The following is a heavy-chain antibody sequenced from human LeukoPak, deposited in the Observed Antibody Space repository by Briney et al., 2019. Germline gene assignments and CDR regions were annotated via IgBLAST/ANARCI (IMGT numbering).Heavy chain of an antibody. CDR2: IYSGGST. CDR3: ARDWGRVPDAFDI. CDR1: GFTVSSNH. D-gene: IGHD7-27*01. Sequence: GGSLRLSCAASGFTVSSNHMNWVRQAPGKGLEWVSVIYSGGSTYYADSVKGRFTISRDNSKNTLSLQMNSLRAEDTAVYYCARDWGRVPDAFDIWGQGTMVTVSS. J-gene: IGHJ3*02. V-gene: IGHV3-53*01.